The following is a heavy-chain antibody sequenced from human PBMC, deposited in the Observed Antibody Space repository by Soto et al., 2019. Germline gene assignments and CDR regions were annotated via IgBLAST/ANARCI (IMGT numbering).Heavy chain of an antibody. CDR2: IIPIFGTA. J-gene: IGHJ4*02. V-gene: IGHV1-69*01. Sequence: QVQLVQSGAEVRKPGSSVRVSCKAAGGSFNRHTISWVRQAPGQGLEWMGGIIPIFGTANHAQKFQGRVTIIADESTSTVYMELSSLRSDDTARYSCARGWGYDSTDYYYAYWGQGTLVIVSS. CDR1: GGSFNRHT. D-gene: IGHD3-22*01. CDR3: ARGWGYDSTDYYYAY.